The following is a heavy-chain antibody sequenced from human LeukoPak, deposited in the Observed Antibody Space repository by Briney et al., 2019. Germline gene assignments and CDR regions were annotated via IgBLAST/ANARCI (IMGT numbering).Heavy chain of an antibody. J-gene: IGHJ5*02. CDR1: GFTFNTYW. D-gene: IGHD4-23*01. CDR2: INSDGSST. V-gene: IGHV3-74*01. CDR3: ARESRGGSYYGGNWFDP. Sequence: GGSLRLSCAGSGFTFNTYWMHWVRQAPGKGLVWVSRINSDGSSTSYADSVKGRFTISRDNAKNTLYLQMNSLRAEDTAVYYCARESRGGSYYGGNWFDPWGQGTLVTVSS.